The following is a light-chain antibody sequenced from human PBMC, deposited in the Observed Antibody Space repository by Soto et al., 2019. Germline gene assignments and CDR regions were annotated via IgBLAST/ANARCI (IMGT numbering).Light chain of an antibody. CDR1: QNVKTR. J-gene: IGKJ4*01. CDR2: DAF. V-gene: IGKV3-15*01. Sequence: EKVMTQSPATLSVSPGERATLSCRASQNVKTRFAWYQQKPGQAPRLLIFDAFTRATGIPARFSGSASGTDFTLTISSLQSEDSAVYYCQQYDEWPLTFGGGTKVEIK. CDR3: QQYDEWPLT.